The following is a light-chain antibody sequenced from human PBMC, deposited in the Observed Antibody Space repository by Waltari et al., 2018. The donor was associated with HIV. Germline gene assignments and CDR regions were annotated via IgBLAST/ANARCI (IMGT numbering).Light chain of an antibody. Sequence: SYEVTQSPSVSVSPGQTANIICTGDDLGHKFVSWYQQKPGQSTLLVIYDDVKRPSVIPERFSGSNSVNTATLTVSVALSIDEGDYLCQAWYRNSAWGVVFGGGTKLTVL. CDR1: DLGHKF. CDR2: DDV. V-gene: IGLV3-1*01. J-gene: IGLJ2*01. CDR3: QAWYRNSAWGVV.